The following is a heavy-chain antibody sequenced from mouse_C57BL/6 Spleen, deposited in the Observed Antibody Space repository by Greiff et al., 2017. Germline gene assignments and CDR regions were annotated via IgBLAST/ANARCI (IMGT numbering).Heavy chain of an antibody. CDR1: GYTFTSYW. CDR2: INPSSGYT. Sequence: QVQLKQSGAELAKPGASVKLSCKASGYTFTSYWMHWVKQRPGQGLEWIGYINPSSGYTKYNQKFKDKATLTADKSSITAYMQLSSLTYEDSAVYYCARYGNDYYGSSWFAYWGQGTLVTVSA. V-gene: IGHV1-7*01. J-gene: IGHJ3*01. D-gene: IGHD1-1*01. CDR3: ARYGNDYYGSSWFAY.